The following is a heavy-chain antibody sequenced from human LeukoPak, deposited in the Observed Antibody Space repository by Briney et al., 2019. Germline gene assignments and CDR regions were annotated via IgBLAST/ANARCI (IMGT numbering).Heavy chain of an antibody. D-gene: IGHD1-1*01. CDR1: GFTVSSNY. V-gene: IGHV3-23*01. Sequence: GGSLRLSCAASGFTVSSNYMSWVRQAPGKGLEWVSAISGSGGSTYYADSVKGRFTISRDNSKNTLYLQMNSLRAEDTAVYYCAKATGTFYYFDYWGQGTLVTVSS. CDR3: AKATGTFYYFDY. CDR2: ISGSGGST. J-gene: IGHJ4*02.